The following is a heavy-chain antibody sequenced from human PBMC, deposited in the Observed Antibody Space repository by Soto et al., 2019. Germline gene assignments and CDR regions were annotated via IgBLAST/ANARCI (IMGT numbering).Heavy chain of an antibody. V-gene: IGHV4-34*01. Sequence: PSETLSLTCGLSGSLPVGSLSTYFWTWIRQPPGKGLEWIGEINHSESPNYSPSLRGRVTISLDTSKKQFSLNLSSVTAADTAVYFCARARFSQWSQDYYGLDVWGQGTTVTVSS. J-gene: IGHJ6*02. CDR3: ARARFSQWSQDYYGLDV. CDR2: INHSESP. D-gene: IGHD3-3*01. CDR1: GSLPVGSLSTYF.